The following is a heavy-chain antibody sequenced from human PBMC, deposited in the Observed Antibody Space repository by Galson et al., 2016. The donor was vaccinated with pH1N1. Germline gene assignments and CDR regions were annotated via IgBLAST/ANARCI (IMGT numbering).Heavy chain of an antibody. V-gene: IGHV3-7*04. J-gene: IGHJ4*02. CDR2: IKQDGTEK. D-gene: IGHD4/OR15-4a*01. CDR1: GFSFSSYW. Sequence: SLRLSCAASGFSFSSYWMSWVRQAPGKGLEWVANIKQDGTEKYYVASVKGRFTSSRDNAKNSLYLQMNSLRVDDTAVYYCVRAIGAKSAYWGQGTLVTVSS. CDR3: VRAIGAKSAY.